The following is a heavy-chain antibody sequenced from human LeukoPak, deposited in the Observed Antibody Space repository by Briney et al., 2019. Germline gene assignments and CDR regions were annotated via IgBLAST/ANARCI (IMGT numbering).Heavy chain of an antibody. CDR2: IYSSGST. Sequence: SETLSLTCTMSGGSIINYYWTWIRQTPGKGLEWIGYIYSSGSTIYNPSLKSRVTMSVDTSMNQFSLRLSSVTAADTAIYYCARTYGGGVTDAFDIWGQGTIITVSS. J-gene: IGHJ3*02. D-gene: IGHD2-21*01. V-gene: IGHV4-59*01. CDR1: GGSIINYY. CDR3: ARTYGGGVTDAFDI.